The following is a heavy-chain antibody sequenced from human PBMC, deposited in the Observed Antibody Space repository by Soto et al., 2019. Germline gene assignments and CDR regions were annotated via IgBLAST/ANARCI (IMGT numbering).Heavy chain of an antibody. V-gene: IGHV3-23*01. CDR1: GFTFSSYA. Sequence: GGSLRLSCAASGFTFSSYAMSWVRQAPGKGLEWVSAISGSGGSTYYADSVKGRFTISRDNSKNTLYLQMNSLRAEDTAVYYCAKEFPYDFWNSYYYYYYMDVWGKGTTVTVSS. CDR2: ISGSGGST. D-gene: IGHD3-3*01. CDR3: AKEFPYDFWNSYYYYYYMDV. J-gene: IGHJ6*03.